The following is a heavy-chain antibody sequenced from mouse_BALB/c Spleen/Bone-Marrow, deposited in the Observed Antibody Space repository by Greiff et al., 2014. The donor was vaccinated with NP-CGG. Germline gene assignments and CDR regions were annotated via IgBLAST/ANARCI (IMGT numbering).Heavy chain of an antibody. D-gene: IGHD2-1*01. CDR2: ILPGSGST. CDR1: GYTFSSYW. V-gene: IGHV1-9*01. J-gene: IGHJ3*01. Sequence: VKLMESGAELMKPGASVKISCKATGYTFSSYWIEWVKQRPGHGLEWIGEILPGSGSTNYNEKFKGKATFTADKSSNTAYMQLSSLTSEDSAVYYCARNGNYPAWFAYWGQGTLVTVSA. CDR3: ARNGNYPAWFAY.